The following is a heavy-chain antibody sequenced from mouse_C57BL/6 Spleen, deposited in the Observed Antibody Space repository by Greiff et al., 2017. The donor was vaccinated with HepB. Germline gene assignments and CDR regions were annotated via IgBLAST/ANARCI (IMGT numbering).Heavy chain of an antibody. CDR2: INPNNGGT. CDR1: GYTFTDYN. V-gene: IGHV1-22*01. Sequence: EVKLMESGPELVKPGASVKMSCKASGYTFTDYNMHWVKQSHGKSLEWIGYINPNNGGTSYNQKFKGKATLTVNKSSSTAYMELRSLTSEDSAVYYCARGGTEWYFDVWGTGTTVTVSS. J-gene: IGHJ1*03. CDR3: ARGGTEWYFDV. D-gene: IGHD3-3*01.